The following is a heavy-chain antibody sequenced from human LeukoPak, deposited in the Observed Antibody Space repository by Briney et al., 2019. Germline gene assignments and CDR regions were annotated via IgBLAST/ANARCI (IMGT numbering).Heavy chain of an antibody. CDR1: GFSFSSYS. CDR2: ISANTTHI. Sequence: GGSLRLSCAASGFSFSSYSMNWVRQAPGQGLEWVSSISANTTHIYGADSLKGRFTISRDDATNSPYLQLTSLRAEDTAVYYCTRGYTSDDWGQGTLVAVSS. CDR3: TRGYTSDD. J-gene: IGHJ4*02. D-gene: IGHD2-2*01. V-gene: IGHV3-21*01.